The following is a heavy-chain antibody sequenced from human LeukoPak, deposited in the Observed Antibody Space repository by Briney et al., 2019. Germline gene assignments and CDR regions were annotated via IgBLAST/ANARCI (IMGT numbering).Heavy chain of an antibody. CDR1: GFTFSSYG. CDR2: ISYDGSNE. CDR3: ATIFDF. J-gene: IGHJ4*02. D-gene: IGHD1-14*01. V-gene: IGHV3-30*03. Sequence: GRSLRLSCAASGFTFSSYGMHWVRQAPGKGLEWVAGISYDGSNEFYADSVKGRFTISRDNAKNTVYLQMNNLRAEDTAVYYCATIFDFWGRGTLVTVSS.